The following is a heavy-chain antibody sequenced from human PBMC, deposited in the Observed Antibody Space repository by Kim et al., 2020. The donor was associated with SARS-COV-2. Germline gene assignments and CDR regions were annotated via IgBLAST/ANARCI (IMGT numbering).Heavy chain of an antibody. CDR1: GFTFSSYW. Sequence: GGSPRLSCAASGFTFSSYWMRWVRQAPGKGLAWVANIKQDGSGKYYVYSVKGRFTISRDNAKKSLYLQMNSLRAEDTAVDYCARLGSIVWFRELLYTTKAFDLWGQGTIVRVSS. CDR2: IKQDGSGK. J-gene: IGHJ3*01. V-gene: IGHV3-7*03. D-gene: IGHD3-10*01. CDR3: ARLGSIVWFRELLYTTKAFDL.